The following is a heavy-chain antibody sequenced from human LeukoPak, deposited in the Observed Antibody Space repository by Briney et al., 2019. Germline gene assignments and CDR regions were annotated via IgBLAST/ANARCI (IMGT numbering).Heavy chain of an antibody. Sequence: GGSLRLSCAASGFTFGDYAMHWVRQAPGKGLEWVSGISWNSGSIGYADSVKGRFTISRDNAKNSLYLQMNSLRAEDTAVYYCAELGITMIGGVWGKGTTVTISS. CDR1: GFTFGDYA. V-gene: IGHV3-9*01. CDR2: ISWNSGSI. J-gene: IGHJ6*04. D-gene: IGHD3-10*02. CDR3: AELGITMIGGV.